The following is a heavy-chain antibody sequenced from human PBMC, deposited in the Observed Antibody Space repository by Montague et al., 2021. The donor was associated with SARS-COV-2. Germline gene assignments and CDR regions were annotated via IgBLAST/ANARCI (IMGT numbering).Heavy chain of an antibody. J-gene: IGHJ6*02. CDR1: GGSISSYY. D-gene: IGHD3-10*01. Sequence: SDPLSLTCTVSGGSISSYYWSWIWKPAGKGLEWIGRIYSSGSTNYNPSLKRRVTMSVDTSKNQFSLKLSSVTAADTDLYYCASDRPQSYYYGSGIYRWGGYGMDVWGQGTTVTVSS. CDR2: IYSSGST. CDR3: ASDRPQSYYYGSGIYRWGGYGMDV. V-gene: IGHV4-4*07.